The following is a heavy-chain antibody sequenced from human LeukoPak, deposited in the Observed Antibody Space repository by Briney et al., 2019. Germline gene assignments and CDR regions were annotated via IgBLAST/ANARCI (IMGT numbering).Heavy chain of an antibody. J-gene: IGHJ5*02. V-gene: IGHV1-18*01. D-gene: IGHD6-6*01. Sequence: ASVKVSCKASGYTFTTYGISWVRQAPGQGLEWMGWISAYNGNTNYAQKLQGRVTMTTDASTSTAYMELRSLRSDDTAVYYCARDMIAARPNWFDPWGQGTLVTVS. CDR2: ISAYNGNT. CDR1: GYTFTTYG. CDR3: ARDMIAARPNWFDP.